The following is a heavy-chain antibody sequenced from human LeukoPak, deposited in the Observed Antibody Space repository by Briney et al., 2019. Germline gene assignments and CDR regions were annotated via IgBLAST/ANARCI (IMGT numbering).Heavy chain of an antibody. Sequence: SETLSLTCAVYDGSFSGYYWSWIRQPPGKGLEWIGEINHSGSTNYNPSLKSRVTISVDTSKNQFSLKLSSVTAADTAVYYCARVASEPRKYYYYYYMDVWGKGTTVTVSS. CDR3: ARVASEPRKYYYYYYMDV. V-gene: IGHV4-34*01. D-gene: IGHD1-14*01. J-gene: IGHJ6*03. CDR1: DGSFSGYY. CDR2: INHSGST.